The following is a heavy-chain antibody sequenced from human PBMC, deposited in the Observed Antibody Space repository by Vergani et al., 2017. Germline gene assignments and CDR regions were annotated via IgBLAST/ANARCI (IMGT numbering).Heavy chain of an antibody. CDR1: GYSFTSYW. Sequence: EVQLVQSGAEVKKPGESLRISCKGSGYSFTSYWISWVRQMPGKGLEWMVRIDPSDSYTNYNPSFQGHVTISADKSISTAYLQWSSLKASDTAMYYCARQVAVAGKWWGPYYYYGMDVWGQGTTVTVSS. V-gene: IGHV5-10-1*01. CDR3: ARQVAVAGKWWGPYYYYGMDV. CDR2: IDPSDSYT. D-gene: IGHD6-19*01. J-gene: IGHJ6*02.